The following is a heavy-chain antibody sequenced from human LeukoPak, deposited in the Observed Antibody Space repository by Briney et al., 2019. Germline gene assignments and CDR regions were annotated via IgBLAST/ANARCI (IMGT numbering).Heavy chain of an antibody. CDR2: ISSSGSTI. Sequence: PGGSLRLSCAASGFTFSSYAMSWVRQAPGKGLEWVSYISSSGSTIYYADSVKGRFTISRDNAKNSLYLQMNSLRAEDTAVYYCARDPAAASDYWGQGTLVTVSS. V-gene: IGHV3-48*04. CDR1: GFTFSSYA. D-gene: IGHD6-13*01. CDR3: ARDPAAASDY. J-gene: IGHJ4*02.